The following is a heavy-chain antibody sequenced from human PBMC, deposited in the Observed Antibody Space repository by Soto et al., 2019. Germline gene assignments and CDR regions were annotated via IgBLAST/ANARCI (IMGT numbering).Heavy chain of an antibody. CDR1: GYTFNKYS. CDR2: ISASNGNT. V-gene: IGHV1-18*04. Sequence: QGQLVQSGAEVKKPGASVKVSCKASGYTFNKYSISWARQAPGQGLEWMGWISASNGNTDFAQKFQGRVTMAIDTSTSTAYMELRSLRSDDTAVFYCTRGHGDFAGDFDYWGQGPLVTVSS. J-gene: IGHJ4*02. D-gene: IGHD4-17*01. CDR3: TRGHGDFAGDFDY.